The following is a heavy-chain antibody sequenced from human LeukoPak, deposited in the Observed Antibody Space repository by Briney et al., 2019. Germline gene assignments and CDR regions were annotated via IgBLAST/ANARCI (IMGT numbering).Heavy chain of an antibody. V-gene: IGHV4-39*01. CDR2: IYYTGNT. J-gene: IGHJ4*02. CDR3: ARRLYYYDSSDYYTDY. D-gene: IGHD3-22*01. Sequence: PSETLSLTCNVSGGSISSSSYHWGWIRQSPGKGLEWIGSIYYTGNTYYNPSLKSRVTISVDMSKNQFSLKLSSVTAADTAVYYCARRLYYYDSSDYYTDYWGQGTLVTVSS. CDR1: GGSISSSSYH.